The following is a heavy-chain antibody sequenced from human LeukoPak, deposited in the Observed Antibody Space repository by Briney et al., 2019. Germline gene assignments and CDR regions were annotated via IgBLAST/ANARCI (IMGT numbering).Heavy chain of an antibody. D-gene: IGHD1-1*01. Sequence: GGSLRLSCAASGFSFSSYDMHWVRQATGKGLEWVSAIGTAGDTYYPGSVKGRFTISRENAKNSLYLQMNSLRAGDTAVYYCARDGTPYGMDVWGQGTTVTVSS. J-gene: IGHJ6*02. CDR3: ARDGTPYGMDV. V-gene: IGHV3-13*01. CDR1: GFSFSSYD. CDR2: IGTAGDT.